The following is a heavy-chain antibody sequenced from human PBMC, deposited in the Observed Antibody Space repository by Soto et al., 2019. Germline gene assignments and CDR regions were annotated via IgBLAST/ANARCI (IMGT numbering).Heavy chain of an antibody. J-gene: IGHJ4*01. Sequence: SETLSHTCTVSGGSISSADHHWGWIRLPPGNGLEWIGSIFYTGNTNYNPSLESRVTISIDTSKNQFSLQLSSVTAADTAVYYCARHPCTFYFGRSRYYSYYWGQGILVTVS. CDR2: IFYTGNT. V-gene: IGHV4-39*01. CDR1: GGSISSADHH. CDR3: ARHPCTFYFGRSRYYSYY. D-gene: IGHD3-22*01.